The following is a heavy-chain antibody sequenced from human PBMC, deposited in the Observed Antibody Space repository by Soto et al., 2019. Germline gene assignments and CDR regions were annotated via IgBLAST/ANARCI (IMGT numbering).Heavy chain of an antibody. CDR1: GFIFDNFG. CDR3: AKNQGVELVPLATVDWFDP. J-gene: IGHJ5*02. CDR2: ISVSGFKK. D-gene: IGHD1-26*01. Sequence: GWSLRISCAASGFIFDNFGMSWVRQAPGKGLEWISSISVSGFKKYYADSVKGRFTISRDNSKSTVYLELDNLSAEDTAVYHCAKNQGVELVPLATVDWFDPWGQGSVVTVSS. V-gene: IGHV3-23*01.